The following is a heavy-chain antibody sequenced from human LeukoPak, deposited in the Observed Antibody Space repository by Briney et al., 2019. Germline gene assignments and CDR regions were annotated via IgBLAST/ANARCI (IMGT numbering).Heavy chain of an antibody. CDR3: ARGGVDYYDHPFYY. CDR2: IIPILGIA. CDR1: GGTFSSYA. D-gene: IGHD3-22*01. V-gene: IGHV1-69*10. J-gene: IGHJ4*02. Sequence: SVKVSCKASGGTFSSYAISWVRQAPGQGLEWMGGIIPILGIANYAQKFQGRVTIAADKSTSTAYMELSSLRSEDTAVYYCARGGVDYYDHPFYYWGQGTLVTVSS.